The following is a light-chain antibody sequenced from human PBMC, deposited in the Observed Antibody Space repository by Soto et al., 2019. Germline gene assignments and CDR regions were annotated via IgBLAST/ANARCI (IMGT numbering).Light chain of an antibody. CDR1: QGISTW. Sequence: DIQVTQSPSTLSASVGDRVTITCRASQGISTWLAWYQQKRGKAPKVLIYKASTLQSGVPSRFSGCGSGTDFTLTISSLQSDDFATYYGQQYNSYPWTFGQGTKVEVK. CDR2: KAS. V-gene: IGKV1-5*03. J-gene: IGKJ1*01. CDR3: QQYNSYPWT.